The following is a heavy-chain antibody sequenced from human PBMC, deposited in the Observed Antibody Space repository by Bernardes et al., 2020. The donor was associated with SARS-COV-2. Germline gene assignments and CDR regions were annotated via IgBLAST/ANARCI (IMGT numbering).Heavy chain of an antibody. D-gene: IGHD3-3*01. CDR2: ISGSGGST. Sequence: GGSLRLSCAASGFTFSSYAMSWVRQAPGKGLEWVSAISGSGGSTYYADSVKGRFTISRDNSKNTLYLQMNSLRAEDTAVYYCAKDPYYDFWSGYYFDYWGQGTLVTVSS. V-gene: IGHV3-23*01. J-gene: IGHJ4*02. CDR3: AKDPYYDFWSGYYFDY. CDR1: GFTFSSYA.